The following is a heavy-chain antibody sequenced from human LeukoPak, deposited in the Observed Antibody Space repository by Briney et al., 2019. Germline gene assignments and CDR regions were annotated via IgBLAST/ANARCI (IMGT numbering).Heavy chain of an antibody. Sequence: PGGSLRLSCAASGFTFDDHGMHWVRQAPGKGLEWVSGNSWSSGIIGYADSVKGRFTISRDNSKNTLYLQMNSLRAEDTAVYYCAKDDNDYGDQWGPDYWGQGTLVTVSS. J-gene: IGHJ4*02. CDR1: GFTFDDHG. CDR2: NSWSSGII. V-gene: IGHV3-9*01. D-gene: IGHD4-17*01. CDR3: AKDDNDYGDQWGPDY.